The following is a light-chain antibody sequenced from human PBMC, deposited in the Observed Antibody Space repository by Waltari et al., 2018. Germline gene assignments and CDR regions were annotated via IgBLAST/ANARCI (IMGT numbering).Light chain of an antibody. CDR3: QQSYSTLYT. CDR1: QSISSF. CDR2: PAS. J-gene: IGKJ2*01. Sequence: DIQMTQSPSSLSASVGDRVTITCRASQSISSFLNWYQQKPGKAPNLLIYPASSLQSGVPSRFSGSGSGTDFTLTISSLQPEDFATYYCQQSYSTLYTFGQGTKLEIK. V-gene: IGKV1-39*01.